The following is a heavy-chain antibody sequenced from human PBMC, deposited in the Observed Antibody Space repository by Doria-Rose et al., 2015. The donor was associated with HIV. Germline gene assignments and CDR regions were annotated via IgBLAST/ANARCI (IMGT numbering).Heavy chain of an antibody. D-gene: IGHD6-13*01. V-gene: IGHV2-26*01. CDR2: IFSDDER. Sequence: QITLKESGPVLVKPTETLTLTCTVSGVSLSSPGMGVSWIRQPPGKALEWLANIFSDDERSYKTSLKSRLTISRCTDKSQVVLTMTDMDPVDTATYYCARIKSSRWYHKYYFDFWGQGTLVIVSA. CDR1: GVSLSSPGMG. CDR3: ARIKSSRWYHKYYFDF. J-gene: IGHJ4*02.